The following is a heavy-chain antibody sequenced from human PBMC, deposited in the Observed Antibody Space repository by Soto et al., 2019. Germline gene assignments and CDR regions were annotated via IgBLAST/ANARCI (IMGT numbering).Heavy chain of an antibody. CDR1: GFIFSNYA. Sequence: PWGSLRFSCSASGFIFSNYAMSWCRQAPGRGLEWVSAISGSGATTYYPDSVKGRFTISRDNSKNTLYLQMNNLRADDTAVYYCTKGGIPRRYNIPKVDFDYWGQGSLVTVSS. D-gene: IGHD1-1*01. V-gene: IGHV3-23*01. J-gene: IGHJ4*02. CDR2: ISGSGATT. CDR3: TKGGIPRRYNIPKVDFDY.